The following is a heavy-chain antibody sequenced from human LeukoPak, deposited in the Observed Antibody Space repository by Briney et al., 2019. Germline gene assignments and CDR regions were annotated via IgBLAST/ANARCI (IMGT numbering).Heavy chain of an antibody. CDR1: GYTFTGYY. CDR2: INPNSGGT. D-gene: IGHD1-26*01. CDR3: ARDSGSFEYFQH. Sequence: ASVKVSCKASGYTFTGYYMHRVRQAPGQGLEWMGWINPNSGGTNYAQKFQGRVTMTRDTSISTAYMELSRLRSDDTAVYYCARDSGSFEYFQHWGQGTLVTVSS. J-gene: IGHJ1*01. V-gene: IGHV1-2*02.